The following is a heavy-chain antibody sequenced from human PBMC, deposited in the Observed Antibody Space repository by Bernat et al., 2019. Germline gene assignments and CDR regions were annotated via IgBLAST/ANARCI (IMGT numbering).Heavy chain of an antibody. CDR1: GFTFSSYG. CDR2: ISYDGSNK. J-gene: IGHJ4*02. V-gene: IGHV3-30*18. CDR3: AKSEGSRLDY. D-gene: IGHD2-15*01. Sequence: QVQLVESGGGVVQPGRSLRLSCAASGFTFSSYGMHWVRQAPGKGLEWVAVISYDGSNKYYADSVKGRFTISRDNSKNTLYLQMNSLRAEDTAVYYCAKSEGSRLDYWGQGTLVTVSS.